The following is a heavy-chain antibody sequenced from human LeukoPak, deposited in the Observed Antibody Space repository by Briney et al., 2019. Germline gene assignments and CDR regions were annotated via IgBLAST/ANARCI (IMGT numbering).Heavy chain of an antibody. V-gene: IGHV4-59*01. D-gene: IGHD5-18*01. Sequence: SETLSLTCTVSGGSISSYYWSWIRQPPGKGLEWIGYIYYSGSTNYNPSLKSRVTISVDTSKNQFSLKLSSVTAADTAVYYCARAQPDMRLWLLLGYGMDVWGQGTTVTVSS. CDR3: ARAQPDMRLWLLLGYGMDV. CDR2: IYYSGST. CDR1: GGSISSYY. J-gene: IGHJ6*02.